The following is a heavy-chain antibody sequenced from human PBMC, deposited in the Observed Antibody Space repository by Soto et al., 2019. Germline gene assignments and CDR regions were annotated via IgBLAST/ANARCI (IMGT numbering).Heavy chain of an antibody. V-gene: IGHV4-39*01. CDR2: IYYSGST. Sequence: SETLSLTCTVSGGSISSSSYYWGWIRQPPGKGLEWIGSIYYSGSTYYNPSLKSRVTISVDTSKNQFSLKLSSVTAADTAVYYCARHQIEVVSFDYWGQGTLVTVSS. CDR1: GGSISSSSYY. J-gene: IGHJ4*02. D-gene: IGHD3-22*01. CDR3: ARHQIEVVSFDY.